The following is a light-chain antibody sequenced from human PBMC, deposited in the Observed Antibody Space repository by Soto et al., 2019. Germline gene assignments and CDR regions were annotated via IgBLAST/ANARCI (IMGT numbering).Light chain of an antibody. CDR3: QHYSTYPLT. J-gene: IGKJ4*01. CDR1: QTVSRW. CDR2: MAS. V-gene: IGKV1-5*03. Sequence: DIQMTQSPSTLSASVGDRVTITCRASQTVSRWLAWYRQKPGKAPHLLIHMASPLKSGVPSRFSGSRARTELTLTSSSLQPDDFATYSRQHYSTYPLTFGGGTEVEI.